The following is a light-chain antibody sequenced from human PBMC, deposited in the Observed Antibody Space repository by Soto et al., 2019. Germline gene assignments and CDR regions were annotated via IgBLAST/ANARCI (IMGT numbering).Light chain of an antibody. CDR2: DVN. V-gene: IGLV2-14*03. J-gene: IGLJ1*01. CDR1: SSDVGAYEH. CDR3: SSYSTTNILV. Sequence: QSALTQPASVSGSLGQSVTISCTGASSDVGAYEHVSWYQQHPGRAPKLILYDVNNRPSGVSNHFSGSKSGNTASLVISGLQANDEADYYCSSYSTTNILVFGSGTKLTVL.